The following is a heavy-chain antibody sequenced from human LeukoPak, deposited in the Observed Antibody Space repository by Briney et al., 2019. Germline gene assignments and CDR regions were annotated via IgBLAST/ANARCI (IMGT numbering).Heavy chain of an antibody. Sequence: PGGSLRLSCAASGFTIGSHGMHWVRQAPGKGLEWVAMISYDGNSKYYGDSVKGRFTISRDNSKNTLYLQMDSLRTEDTAVYYCAKDWGSSGWYNYFDPWGQGTLVTVSS. CDR1: GFTIGSHG. CDR2: ISYDGNSK. CDR3: AKDWGSSGWYNYFDP. V-gene: IGHV3-30*18. D-gene: IGHD6-19*01. J-gene: IGHJ5*02.